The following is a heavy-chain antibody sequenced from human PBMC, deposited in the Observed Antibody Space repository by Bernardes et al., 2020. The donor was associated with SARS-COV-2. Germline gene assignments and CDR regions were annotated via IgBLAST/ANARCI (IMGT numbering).Heavy chain of an antibody. J-gene: IGHJ4*02. V-gene: IGHV3-23*01. CDR2: ISCSGCTT. CDR3: ARGEGFGSATYYRHFDY. Sequence: GGSLRLSCAASGFTFSSYTMTWVRQAPGKGLEWVSAISCSGCTTYYADSVKGRFTISRDNSKNTLFVQMNSLRAEDTAVYYCARGEGFGSATYYRHFDYWGQGTLVTVSS. CDR1: GFTFSSYT. D-gene: IGHD3-10*01.